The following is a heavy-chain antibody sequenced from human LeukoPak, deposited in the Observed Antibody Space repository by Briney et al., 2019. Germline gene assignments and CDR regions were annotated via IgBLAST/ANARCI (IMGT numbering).Heavy chain of an antibody. J-gene: IGHJ4*02. Sequence: SETLSLTYTVSGGSISSGGYYWSWIRPHPGKGLEWIEYIDYSESTYYNPSLKRRATISVDTSKNQFYLKLSSVTAADTAVYYCARVPHCSGGSWYVGVSIYFDYWGQGTLVTVSS. D-gene: IGHD2-15*01. CDR1: GGSISSGGYY. CDR2: IDYSEST. CDR3: ARVPHCSGGSWYVGVSIYFDY. V-gene: IGHV4-31*03.